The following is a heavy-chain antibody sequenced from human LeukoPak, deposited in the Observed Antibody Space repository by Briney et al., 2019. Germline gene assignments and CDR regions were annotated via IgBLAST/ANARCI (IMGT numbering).Heavy chain of an antibody. CDR2: IRSKANRYVS. Sequence: GGSLRLSCAASGFTFSGSAMHWVRQASGKGLEWVGRIRSKANRYVSADAASVKGRLTISRDDSKNTAYLQMNSLKTEDTAVYYCTIYAYAWGSYRYNYWGQGTLVTVSS. CDR1: GFTFSGSA. D-gene: IGHD3-16*02. V-gene: IGHV3-73*01. J-gene: IGHJ4*02. CDR3: TIYAYAWGSYRYNY.